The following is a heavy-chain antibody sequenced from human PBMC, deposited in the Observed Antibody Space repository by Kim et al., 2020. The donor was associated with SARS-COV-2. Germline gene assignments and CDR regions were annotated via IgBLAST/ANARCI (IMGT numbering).Heavy chain of an antibody. CDR3: ARDGGHSSGWVGYGMDV. CDR1: GGTFSSYA. V-gene: IGHV1-69*13. J-gene: IGHJ6*02. Sequence: SVKVSCKASGGTFSSYAISWVRQAPGQGLEWMGGIIPIFGTANYAQKFQGRVTITADESTSTAYMELSSLRSEDTAVYYCARDGGHSSGWVGYGMDVWGQRITVTVSS. CDR2: IIPIFGTA. D-gene: IGHD3-22*01.